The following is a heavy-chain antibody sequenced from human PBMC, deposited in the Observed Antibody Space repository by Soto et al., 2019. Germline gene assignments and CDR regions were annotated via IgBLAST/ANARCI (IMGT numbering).Heavy chain of an antibody. J-gene: IGHJ5*02. Sequence: QVQLVESGGGLVKPGGSLRLSCAASGFTFSDYYMSWIRQAPGKGLEWVSYISSSGSTIYYADSVKGRFTISRDNAKNSRDLQMNSLRAEDTAVYYCARDXVRXVITRLLDPWGQGTLVTVSS. CDR1: GFTFSDYY. D-gene: IGHD3-10*01. CDR3: ARDXVRXVITRLLDP. V-gene: IGHV3-11*01. CDR2: ISSSGSTI.